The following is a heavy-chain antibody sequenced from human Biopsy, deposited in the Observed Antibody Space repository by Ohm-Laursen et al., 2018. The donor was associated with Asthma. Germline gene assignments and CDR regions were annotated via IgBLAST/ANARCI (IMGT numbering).Heavy chain of an antibody. CDR3: AKVRSDRVITESFGY. Sequence: SPRLSCAASGFKFDEYTMHWVRQAPGKGLEWVSGISWNSATIGYADSVEGRFTISRDNAKNSVFLHMDSLRPEDTAFYYCAKVRSDRVITESFGYWGQGVLVTVSS. V-gene: IGHV3-9*01. CDR2: ISWNSATI. J-gene: IGHJ4*02. CDR1: GFKFDEYT. D-gene: IGHD3-22*01.